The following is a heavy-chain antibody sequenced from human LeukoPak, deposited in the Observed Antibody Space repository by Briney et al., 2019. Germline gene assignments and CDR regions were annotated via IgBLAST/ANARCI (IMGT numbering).Heavy chain of an antibody. V-gene: IGHV2-5*02. D-gene: IGHD3-9*01. CDR2: IYWDDDK. CDR1: GFSLSTSGVG. Sequence: SGPTLVKPTQTLTLTCTFSGFSLSTSGVGVGWIRQPPGKSLEWLALIYWDDDKRYSPSLKSRLTITKDTSKNQVVLTMTNMDPVDTATYYCAHSSQHVLRYFDWLTKIGATYYFDYWGQGTLVTVSS. CDR3: AHSSQHVLRYFDWLTKIGATYYFDY. J-gene: IGHJ4*02.